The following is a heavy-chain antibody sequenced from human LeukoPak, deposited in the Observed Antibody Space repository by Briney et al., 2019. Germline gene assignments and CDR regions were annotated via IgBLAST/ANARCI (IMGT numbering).Heavy chain of an antibody. V-gene: IGHV3-23*01. J-gene: IGHJ4*02. CDR3: AKVAGYSYVGVYYFDY. CDR2: IFPSGGEI. Sequence: PGGSLRLSCAASGFTFSTFAMIWVRQPPGKGLEWVLSIFPSGGEIHYADSVKGRFTISRDNSKNTLYLQMNSLRAEDTAVYYCAKVAGYSYVGVYYFDYWGQGTLVTVSS. CDR1: GFTFSTFA. D-gene: IGHD5-18*01.